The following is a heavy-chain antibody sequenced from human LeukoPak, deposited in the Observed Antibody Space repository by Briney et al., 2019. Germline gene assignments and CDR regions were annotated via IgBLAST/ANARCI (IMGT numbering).Heavy chain of an antibody. J-gene: IGHJ4*02. Sequence: SVKVSCKGSGGTFISYAISWVRQAPGQGLEWMGGIIPIFGTSNYVQKFQGRVTITTDESTSTAYMKLSSLRSEDTAVYYCAREGGGSGDSGVVWDNWGQGTLVTVSS. CDR1: GGTFISYA. CDR3: AREGGGSGDSGVVWDN. V-gene: IGHV1-69*05. CDR2: IIPIFGTS. D-gene: IGHD2-15*01.